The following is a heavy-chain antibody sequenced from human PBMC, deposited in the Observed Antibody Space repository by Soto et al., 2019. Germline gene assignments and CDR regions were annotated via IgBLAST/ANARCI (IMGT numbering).Heavy chain of an antibody. D-gene: IGHD3-10*01. V-gene: IGHV3-9*01. CDR3: AKGLWFGEASYYFDY. J-gene: IGHJ4*02. CDR2: ISWNSGSI. Sequence: EVQLVESGGGLVQPGRSLRLSCAASGFTFDDYAMHWVRQAPGKGLEWVSGISWNSGSIGYPDSVKGRFTISRDNAKNSLYLQMNSLRAEDTALYYCAKGLWFGEASYYFDYWGQGTLVTVSS. CDR1: GFTFDDYA.